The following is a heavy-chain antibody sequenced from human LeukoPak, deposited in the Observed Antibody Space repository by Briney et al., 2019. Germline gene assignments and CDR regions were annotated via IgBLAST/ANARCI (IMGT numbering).Heavy chain of an antibody. CDR3: ARGPIVLMVYAIPADWFDP. Sequence: SQTLSLTCTVSGGSISCGSYYWSWIRQPAGKGLEWIGRIYTSGSTNYNPSLKSRVTISVDTSKNQFSLKLSSVTAADTAVYYCARGPIVLMVYAIPADWFDPWGQGTLVTVSS. D-gene: IGHD2-8*01. CDR2: IYTSGST. V-gene: IGHV4-61*02. J-gene: IGHJ5*02. CDR1: GGSISCGSYY.